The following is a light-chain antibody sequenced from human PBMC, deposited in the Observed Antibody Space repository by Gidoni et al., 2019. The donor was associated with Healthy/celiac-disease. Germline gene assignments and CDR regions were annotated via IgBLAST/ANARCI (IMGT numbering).Light chain of an antibody. CDR3: QQLNSYPPLT. J-gene: IGKJ4*01. CDR1: QGMSSY. CDR2: AAS. Sequence: DIQLTQSPSSLYASVGERVTIPCRASQGMSSYLAWYQQKPGKAAKLLIYAASTFQSGVPSRFIGSRSGTDYTLTISSMQPEDFAAYYCQQLNSYPPLTFGGGTKVEIK. V-gene: IGKV1-9*01.